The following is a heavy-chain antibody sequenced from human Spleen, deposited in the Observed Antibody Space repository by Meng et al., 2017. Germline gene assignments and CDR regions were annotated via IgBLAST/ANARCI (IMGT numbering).Heavy chain of an antibody. CDR1: GFTFSTYS. CDR3: ARGYDINGH. D-gene: IGHD3-22*01. V-gene: IGHV3-21*02. Sequence: EVQLVESGGGLIAPGGSLRRSCAASGFTFSTYSMNWVRQAPGKGLEWVASISTTSSYTYYANSVRGRFTISRDNAKNSLYLQMNSLRAEDTAVYYCARGYDINGHWGQGTLVTVSS. CDR2: ISTTSSYT. J-gene: IGHJ4*02.